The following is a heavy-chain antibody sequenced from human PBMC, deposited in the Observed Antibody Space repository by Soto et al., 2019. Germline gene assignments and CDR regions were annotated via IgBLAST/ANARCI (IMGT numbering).Heavy chain of an antibody. V-gene: IGHV4-30-2*01. CDR3: ARVPGP. CDR2: IYHSGST. CDR1: GGSISSGDFS. J-gene: IGHJ5*02. Sequence: PSETLSLTCTVFGGSISSGDFSWSWIRQPPGKGLEWIGYIYHSGSTYYNPSLKSRVTISVDRSKNQFSLELSSVTAADTAVYYCARVPGPWGQGTLVTVSS.